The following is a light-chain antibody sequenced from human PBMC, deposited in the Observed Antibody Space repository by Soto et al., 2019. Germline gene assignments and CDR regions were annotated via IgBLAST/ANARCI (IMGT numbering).Light chain of an antibody. J-gene: IGLJ3*02. Sequence: QSVLTQPASVSGYPGQSITISCTGTSSDVGSSNYVSWYQQYPGKVPKLLIYDVTKRPSGVPDRFSGSTSGPSATLTITAVQVGDEAEYYCGTWGWGLRVFGAGTKLTVL. CDR3: GTWGWGLRV. CDR2: DVT. V-gene: IGLV2-14*01. CDR1: SSDVGSSNY.